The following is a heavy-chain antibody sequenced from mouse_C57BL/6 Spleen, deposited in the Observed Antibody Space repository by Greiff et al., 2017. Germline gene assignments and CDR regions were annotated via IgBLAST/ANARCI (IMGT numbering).Heavy chain of an antibody. CDR3: ARPLYYAMDY. CDR2: ISSGSSTI. V-gene: IGHV5-17*01. J-gene: IGHJ4*01. Sequence: EVQLVESGGGLVKPGGSLQLSCAASGFTFSDYGMHWVRQAPEKGLEWVAYISSGSSTIYYADTVKGRFTISRDNAKNTLFLQMTSLRSEDTAMYYCARPLYYAMDYWGQGTSVTVSS. CDR1: GFTFSDYG.